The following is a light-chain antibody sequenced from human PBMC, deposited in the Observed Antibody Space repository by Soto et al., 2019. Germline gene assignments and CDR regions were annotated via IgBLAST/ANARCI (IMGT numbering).Light chain of an antibody. CDR2: KAS. Sequence: DIQMTQSPSTLSASVGDRVTITCRASQSISSWLAWYQQKPGKAPKLLIYKASSLQSGVPSRFSGSGSGTEFTLTISSLQPDDFATYYCQRYNSYSWTFGPGTKVEIK. J-gene: IGKJ1*01. V-gene: IGKV1-5*03. CDR1: QSISSW. CDR3: QRYNSYSWT.